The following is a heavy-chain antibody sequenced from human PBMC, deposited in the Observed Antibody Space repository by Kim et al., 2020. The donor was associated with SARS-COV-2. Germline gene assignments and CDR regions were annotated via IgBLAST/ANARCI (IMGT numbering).Heavy chain of an antibody. J-gene: IGHJ4*02. Sequence: GGSLRLSCAASGFTFSSYAMHWVRQAPGKGLEWVAVISYDGSNKYYADSVKGRFTISRDNSKNTLYLQMNSLRAEDTAVYYCARSSYYYGSGSYDCPDYWGQGTLVTVSS. D-gene: IGHD3-10*01. V-gene: IGHV3-30*04. CDR3: ARSSYYYGSGSYDCPDY. CDR1: GFTFSSYA. CDR2: ISYDGSNK.